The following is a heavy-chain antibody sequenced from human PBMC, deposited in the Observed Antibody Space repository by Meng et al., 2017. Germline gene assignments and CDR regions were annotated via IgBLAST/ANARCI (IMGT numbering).Heavy chain of an antibody. CDR2: INPNSGGT. D-gene: IGHD3-16*01. CDR1: GYTFTGYY. J-gene: IGHJ4*02. Sequence: HVQLLQSGAAVKKPGAPVNGACKASGYTFTGYYMHWVRQAPGQGLEGMGRINPNSGGTNYAQKFQGRVTMTRDTSISTAYMELSSLRSDDTAVYYCARSERYVLGFDYWGQGTLVTVSS. CDR3: ARSERYVLGFDY. V-gene: IGHV1-2*06.